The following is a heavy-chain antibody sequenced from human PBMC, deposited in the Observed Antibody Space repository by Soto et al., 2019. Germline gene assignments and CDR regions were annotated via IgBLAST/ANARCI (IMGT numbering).Heavy chain of an antibody. J-gene: IGHJ4*02. D-gene: IGHD1-26*01. Sequence: GGSLRLSCAASGFTFSSYAMSWVRQAPGKGLEWVSAISGSGGSTYYADSVKGRFTISRDNSKNTLYLQMNSLRAEDTAVYYCAKVGIVGARQDPEYFDYWGQGTLVTVSS. CDR2: ISGSGGST. CDR3: AKVGIVGARQDPEYFDY. CDR1: GFTFSSYA. V-gene: IGHV3-23*01.